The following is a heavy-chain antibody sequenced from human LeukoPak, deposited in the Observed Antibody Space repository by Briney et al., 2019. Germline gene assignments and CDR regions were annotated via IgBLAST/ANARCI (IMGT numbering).Heavy chain of an antibody. CDR2: IIPIFGTA. V-gene: IGHV1-69*05. CDR1: GGTFSSYA. CDR3: ARPNYDFWSGYYSPFDY. J-gene: IGHJ4*02. D-gene: IGHD3-3*01. Sequence: GASVKVSRKASGGTFSSYAISWVRQAPGQGLEWMGGIIPIFGTANYAQKFQGRVTITTDESTSTAYMELSSLRSEDTAVYYCARPNYDFWSGYYSPFDYWGQGTLVTVSS.